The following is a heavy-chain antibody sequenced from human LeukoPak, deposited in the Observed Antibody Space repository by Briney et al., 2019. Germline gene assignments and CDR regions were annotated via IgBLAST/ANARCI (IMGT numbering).Heavy chain of an antibody. V-gene: IGHV4-39*01. Sequence: SETLSLTCTVSGGSISSSNYYWGWIRQPPGKGLEWIGSIYYSGSTYYNPSLKSRVTISVDTSKNQFSLKLSSVTAADTAVYYCARRCSNSGGDCYHYYYYGMDVWGQGTTVTVSS. CDR1: GGSISSSNYY. CDR2: IYYSGST. CDR3: ARRCSNSGGDCYHYYYYGMDV. D-gene: IGHD2-21*02. J-gene: IGHJ6*02.